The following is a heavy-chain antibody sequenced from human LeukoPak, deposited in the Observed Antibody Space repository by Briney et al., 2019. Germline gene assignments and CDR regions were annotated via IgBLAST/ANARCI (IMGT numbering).Heavy chain of an antibody. CDR1: GFTFSSYG. J-gene: IGHJ4*02. CDR3: AKDLGTVTTVTTYFDY. V-gene: IGHV3-30*02. CDR2: IRYDGSNK. D-gene: IGHD4-17*01. Sequence: GGSLRLSCAASGFTFSSYGMHWVRQAPGKGLEWVAFIRYDGSNKYYADSVKGRFTISRDDSKNTLYLQMNSLRAEDTAVYYSAKDLGTVTTVTTYFDYWGQGTLVTVSS.